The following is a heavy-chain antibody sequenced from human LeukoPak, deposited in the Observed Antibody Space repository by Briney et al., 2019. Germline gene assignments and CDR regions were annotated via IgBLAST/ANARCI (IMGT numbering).Heavy chain of an antibody. D-gene: IGHD3-3*01. J-gene: IGHJ6*02. CDR3: ARVGYDFWSGYLLANYYYGMDV. Sequence: ASVKVSCKASGGTFSSYAISWVRQAPGQGLEWMGGIIPTFGTANYAQKFQGRVTITADESTSTAYMELSSLRSEDTAVYYCARVGYDFWSGYLLANYYYGMDVWGQGTTVTVSS. CDR1: GGTFSSYA. CDR2: IIPTFGTA. V-gene: IGHV1-69*13.